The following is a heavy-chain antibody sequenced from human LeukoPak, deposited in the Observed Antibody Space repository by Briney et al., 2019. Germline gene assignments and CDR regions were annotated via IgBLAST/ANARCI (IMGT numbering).Heavy chain of an antibody. D-gene: IGHD4-17*01. Sequence: PSETLSLTCAVSGVSFNDYYWSWVRQPPGKGLEWIGEINHSGYTNDSPSLKSRVTISIDTSRKQFSLNLRSVTVADTAVYYCTRMTTGHDYWGQGTLVSVPS. CDR1: GVSFNDYY. J-gene: IGHJ4*02. CDR2: INHSGYT. CDR3: TRMTTGHDY. V-gene: IGHV4-34*01.